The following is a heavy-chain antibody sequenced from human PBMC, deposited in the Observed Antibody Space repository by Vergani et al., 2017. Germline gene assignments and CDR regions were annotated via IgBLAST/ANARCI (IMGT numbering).Heavy chain of an antibody. CDR1: GFMFSNYW. Sequence: VQLLESGGGLAQPGGSLRLSCAASGFMFSNYWMNWVRQAPGRGLESVTFTRPHEDGAFYSASVRGRFTVSRDNSKNTLYLEMNRLNVDDTAIYYCGKTQGTVVGTWWFDPWGQGTPVTVSS. V-gene: IGHV3-30*02. CDR3: GKTQGTVVGTWWFDP. D-gene: IGHD1-7*01. CDR2: TRPHEDGA. J-gene: IGHJ5*02.